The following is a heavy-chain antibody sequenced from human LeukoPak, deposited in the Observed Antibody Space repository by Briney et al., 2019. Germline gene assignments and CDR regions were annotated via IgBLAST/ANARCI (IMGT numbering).Heavy chain of an antibody. V-gene: IGHV4-30-2*01. Sequence: SQTLSLTCTVSGGSISSGGYYWSWIRQPPGKGLEWIGYIYHSGSTYYNPSLKSRVTISVDTSKNQFSLKLSSVTAADTAVYYCARLAPVTSAIDYWGQGTLVTVSS. J-gene: IGHJ4*02. CDR1: GGSISSGGYY. CDR3: ARLAPVTSAIDY. D-gene: IGHD5-18*01. CDR2: IYHSGST.